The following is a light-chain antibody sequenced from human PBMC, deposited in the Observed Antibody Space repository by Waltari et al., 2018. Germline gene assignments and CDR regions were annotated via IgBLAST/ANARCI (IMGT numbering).Light chain of an antibody. CDR2: EVN. V-gene: IGLV2-23*02. CDR3: CSYAGSSTYV. Sequence: ASVSGSPGQSITISCTGASSDVGSYNLVSWYRQHPGKAPKLVIYEVNRQPSGVSHRFSGSKSGNTASLTISGLQTEDEADYFCCSYAGSSTYVFGTGTKVTVL. J-gene: IGLJ1*01. CDR1: SSDVGSYNL.